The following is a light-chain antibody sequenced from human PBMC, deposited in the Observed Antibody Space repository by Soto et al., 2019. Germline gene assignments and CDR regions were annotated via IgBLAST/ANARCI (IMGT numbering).Light chain of an antibody. CDR1: QNLSKNY. J-gene: IGKJ2*01. V-gene: IGKV3-20*01. CDR2: AAS. CDR3: QQYSASPRT. Sequence: EIVLTQSPGTLSLSPGERATLSCRASQNLSKNYLAWYQQKPGQAPRLLIYAASSRATGIPDRFSGSGSGADFTLTITRLEPEDFAVYYCQQYSASPRTFGKGNRLAI.